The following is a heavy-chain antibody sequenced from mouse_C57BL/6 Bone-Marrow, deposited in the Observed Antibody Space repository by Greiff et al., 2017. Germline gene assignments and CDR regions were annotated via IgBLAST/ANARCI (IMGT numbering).Heavy chain of an antibody. CDR2: INPNNGGT. Sequence: EVQLQQSGPELVKPGASVKISCKASGYTFTDHYMNWVKQSLGKSLEWIGDINPNNGGTSQNQKFKGKATLNVDKSSTTAYMELRSLTSEDSAVYYCARDYYGSSWYFDVWGTGTTVTVSS. J-gene: IGHJ1*03. CDR3: ARDYYGSSWYFDV. CDR1: GYTFTDHY. D-gene: IGHD1-1*01. V-gene: IGHV1-26*01.